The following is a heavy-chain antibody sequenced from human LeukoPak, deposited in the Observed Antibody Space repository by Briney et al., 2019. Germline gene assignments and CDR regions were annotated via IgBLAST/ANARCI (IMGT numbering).Heavy chain of an antibody. V-gene: IGHV3-30*02. Sequence: GRSLRLSCAASGFTFSSYGMHWVRQAPGKGLEWVAFIRYDGSNKYYADSVKGRFTISRDNSKNTLYLQMNSLRAEDTAVYYCAKDGAVGYYYGSGSQGDYWGQGTLVTVSS. D-gene: IGHD3-10*01. CDR3: AKDGAVGYYYGSGSQGDY. CDR1: GFTFSSYG. J-gene: IGHJ4*02. CDR2: IRYDGSNK.